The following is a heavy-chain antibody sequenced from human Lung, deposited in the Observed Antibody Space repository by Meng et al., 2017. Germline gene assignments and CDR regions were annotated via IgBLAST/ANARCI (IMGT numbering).Heavy chain of an antibody. V-gene: IGHV4-34*01. D-gene: IGHD4-11*01. CDR1: GGSFSDFY. CDR2: INHSGST. J-gene: IGHJ4*02. Sequence: GPHHEWGEGLLKLAGTLAPPCVVSGGSFSDFYWSCIRQPPGKGLEWIGEINHSGSTNYNPSLESRATISVDTSQNNLSLKLSSVTAADSAVYYCARGPTTMAHDFDYWGQGTLVTVSS. CDR3: ARGPTTMAHDFDY.